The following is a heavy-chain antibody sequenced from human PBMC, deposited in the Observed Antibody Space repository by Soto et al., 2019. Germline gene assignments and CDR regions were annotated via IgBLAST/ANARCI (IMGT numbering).Heavy chain of an antibody. Sequence: SETLSLTCTVSGGSISSYYWSWIRQPPGKGLEWIGYIYYSGSTNYNPSLKSRVTISVDTSKNQFSLKLSSVTAADTAVYYCAREGMDIVATRSYNWFDPWGQGTLVTSPQ. CDR1: GGSISSYY. V-gene: IGHV4-59*01. CDR3: AREGMDIVATRSYNWFDP. J-gene: IGHJ5*02. CDR2: IYYSGST. D-gene: IGHD5-12*01.